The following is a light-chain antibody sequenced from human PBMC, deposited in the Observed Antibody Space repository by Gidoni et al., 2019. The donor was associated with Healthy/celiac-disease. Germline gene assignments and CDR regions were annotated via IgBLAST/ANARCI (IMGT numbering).Light chain of an antibody. Sequence: DIQMTKSPSSLSASVGDRVTITCRASQCIRHYLAWYQPKPGKVPKLLIYAASTLQSVVPSRFRVSGSVTDFTLTISSLQPAVVATYYCQRYNSAPPPFGPGPKVDIK. CDR1: QCIRHY. J-gene: IGKJ3*01. V-gene: IGKV1-27*01. CDR3: QRYNSAPPP. CDR2: AAS.